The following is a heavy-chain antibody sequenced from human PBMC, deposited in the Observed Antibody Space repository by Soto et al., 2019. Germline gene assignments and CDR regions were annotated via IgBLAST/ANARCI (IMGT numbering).Heavy chain of an antibody. V-gene: IGHV4-30-2*01. CDR3: ARVHLTSSWAYTWFDP. CDR2: IYHSGST. CDR1: GGSISSGGYS. Sequence: SETLSLTCAVSGGSISSGGYSWSWIRQPPGKGLEWIGYIYHSGSTYYNPSLKSRVTISVDRSKNQFSLKLSSVTAADTAVYYCARVHLTSSWAYTWFDPWGQGTGVTVSS. D-gene: IGHD6-13*01. J-gene: IGHJ5*02.